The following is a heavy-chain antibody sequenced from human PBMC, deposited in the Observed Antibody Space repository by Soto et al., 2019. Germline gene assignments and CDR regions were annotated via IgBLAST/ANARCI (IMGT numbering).Heavy chain of an antibody. V-gene: IGHV3-21*01. J-gene: IGHJ6*02. Sequence: EGSLRLSGAASGFTFGSYSMNWVRQAPGKGLEWVSSITSRSDHIDYADSVKGRFTISRDNAKSSLFLQMNSLRAEDTAVYYCARYYDFWTGDYHYGMDVWGQGTTVTVSS. CDR2: ITSRSDHI. CDR1: GFTFGSYS. D-gene: IGHD3-3*01. CDR3: ARYYDFWTGDYHYGMDV.